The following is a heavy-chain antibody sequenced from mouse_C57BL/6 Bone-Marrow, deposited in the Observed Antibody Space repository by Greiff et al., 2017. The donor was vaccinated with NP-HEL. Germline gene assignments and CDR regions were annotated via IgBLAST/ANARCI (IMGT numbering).Heavy chain of an antibody. CDR1: GYSITSGYY. CDR2: ISYDGSN. CDR3: ARDEDDPYYFDY. Sequence: EVKLVASGPGLVKPSQSLSLTCSVTGYSITSGYYWNWIRQFPGNKLEWMGYISYDGSNNYNPSLKNRISITRDTSKNQFFLKLNSVTTEDTATYYCARDEDDPYYFDYWGQGTTLTVSS. V-gene: IGHV3-6*01. J-gene: IGHJ2*01.